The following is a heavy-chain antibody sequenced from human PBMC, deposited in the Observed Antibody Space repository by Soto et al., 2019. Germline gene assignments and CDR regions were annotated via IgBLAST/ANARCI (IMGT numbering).Heavy chain of an antibody. Sequence: QVQLVQSGAEVKKPGASVKVSCKASGYTFTGYYMHWVRQAPGQGLEWMGWINPNSGGTNYAQKFQGWVTMTRDTSISTAYMELSRLRSDDTAVYYCARERRDYGDNYYYYGMDVWGQGTTVTVSS. V-gene: IGHV1-2*04. D-gene: IGHD4-17*01. CDR3: ARERRDYGDNYYYYGMDV. CDR1: GYTFTGYY. CDR2: INPNSGGT. J-gene: IGHJ6*02.